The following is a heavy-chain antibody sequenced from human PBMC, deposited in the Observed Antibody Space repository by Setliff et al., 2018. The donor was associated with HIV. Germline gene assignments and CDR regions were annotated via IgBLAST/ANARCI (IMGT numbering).Heavy chain of an antibody. J-gene: IGHJ4*02. Sequence: GGSLRLSCAVSGFTFEDYGMSWVRQAPGKGLEWVSGINWNGAATGYADSVKGRFTISRDNTKNSLYLQMNRLRAEDTALYYCASLFSKEVAGDDYWGQGTLVTVSS. CDR1: GFTFEDYG. V-gene: IGHV3-20*04. CDR2: INWNGAAT. CDR3: ASLFSKEVAGDDY. D-gene: IGHD6-19*01.